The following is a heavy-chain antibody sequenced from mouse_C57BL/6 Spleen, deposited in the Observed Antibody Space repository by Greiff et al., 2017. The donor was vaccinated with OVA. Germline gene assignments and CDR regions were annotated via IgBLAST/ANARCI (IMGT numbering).Heavy chain of an antibody. CDR2: IRNKANGYTT. CDR3: ARYEGGFSY. Sequence: EVKVVESGGGLVQPGGSLSLSCAASGFTFTDYYMSWVRQPPGKALEWLGFIRNKANGYTTEYSASVKGRFTISRDNSQSILYLQMNALRAEDSATYYCARYEGGFSYWGQGTTLTVSS. CDR1: GFTFTDYY. V-gene: IGHV7-3*01. D-gene: IGHD3-2*02. J-gene: IGHJ2*01.